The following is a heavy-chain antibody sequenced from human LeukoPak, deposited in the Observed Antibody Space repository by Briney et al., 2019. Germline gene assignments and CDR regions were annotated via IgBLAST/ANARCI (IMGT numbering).Heavy chain of an antibody. V-gene: IGHV4-39*07. CDR2: IDHSGST. CDR3: ARAGPPDYCGSTRCHTRY. CDR1: GGSISSSSYY. Sequence: SETLSLTCTVSGGSISSSSYYWSWIRRPPGKGLEWIGEIDHSGSTNYNPSLKSRVSISVDTSKNQFSLKLSSVTAADTAVYYCARAGPPDYCGSTRCHTRYWGQGTLVTVPS. J-gene: IGHJ4*02. D-gene: IGHD2-2*02.